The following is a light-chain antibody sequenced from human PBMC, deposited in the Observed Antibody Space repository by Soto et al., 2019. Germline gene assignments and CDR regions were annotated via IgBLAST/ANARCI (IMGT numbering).Light chain of an antibody. V-gene: IGKV3-20*01. CDR3: QQYGTSRT. CDR2: GAS. CDR1: QSVTNNY. J-gene: IGKJ1*01. Sequence: EVVLTQSPVTLSLSPGERATLSFTASQSVTNNYLAWYQQRPGLAPRLLIYGASTRTAGIPDRFTGSGSGTDFTLTISRLEPEDFAVYYCQQYGTSRTFGQGTKVDIK.